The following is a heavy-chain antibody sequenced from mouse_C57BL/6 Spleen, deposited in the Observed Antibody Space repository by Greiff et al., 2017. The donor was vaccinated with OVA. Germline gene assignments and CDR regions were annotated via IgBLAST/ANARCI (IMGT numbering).Heavy chain of an antibody. Sequence: VKLQESGAELAKPGASVKLSCKASGYTFTSYWMHWVKQRPGQGLEWIGYINPSSGYTKYNQKFKDKATLTADKSSSTAYMQLSSLTYEDSAVYYCAKGETGSHWYFDVWGTGTTVTVSS. CDR1: GYTFTSYW. CDR2: INPSSGYT. V-gene: IGHV1-7*01. CDR3: AKGETGSHWYFDV. J-gene: IGHJ1*03. D-gene: IGHD3-3*01.